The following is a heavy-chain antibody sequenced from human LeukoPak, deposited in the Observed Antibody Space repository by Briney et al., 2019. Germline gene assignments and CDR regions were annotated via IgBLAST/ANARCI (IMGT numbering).Heavy chain of an antibody. CDR3: ARLKSQQLVPPSFDY. CDR2: IYYSGST. J-gene: IGHJ4*02. Sequence: GSLRLSCAASGFTFSTYWMSWVREAPGKGLEWIGSIYYSGSTYYNPSLKSRVNISVDTSKNQFSLKLSSVTAADTAVYYCARLKSQQLVPPSFDYWGQGTLVTVSS. D-gene: IGHD6-13*01. CDR1: GFTFSTYW. V-gene: IGHV4-39*01.